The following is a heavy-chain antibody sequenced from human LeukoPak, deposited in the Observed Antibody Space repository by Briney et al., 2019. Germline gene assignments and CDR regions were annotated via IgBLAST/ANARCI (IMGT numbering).Heavy chain of an antibody. D-gene: IGHD1-26*01. V-gene: IGHV4-39*07. CDR3: ARHSGTHYVLDY. CDR2: IYYSGST. Sequence: TSETLSLTCTVSGGSISNSSYYWVWIRQPPGKGLEWIASIYYSGSTNYNPSLKSRVTISVDTSKNQFSLRLSSVTAADTAVYYCARHSGTHYVLDYWGQGTLVTVSS. J-gene: IGHJ4*02. CDR1: GGSISNSSYY.